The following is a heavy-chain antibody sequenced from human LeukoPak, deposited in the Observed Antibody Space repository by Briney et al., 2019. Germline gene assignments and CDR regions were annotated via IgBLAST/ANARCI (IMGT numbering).Heavy chain of an antibody. J-gene: IGHJ4*02. CDR1: GFTFSSYS. V-gene: IGHV3-21*01. D-gene: IGHD4-17*01. Sequence: GGSLRLSCAASGFTFSSYSMNWVRQAPGKGLGWVSSISSSSSYIYYADSVKGRFTISRDNAKNSLYLQMNSLRAEDTAVYYCARVMGGGDYGLDYWGQGTLVTVSS. CDR3: ARVMGGGDYGLDY. CDR2: ISSSSSYI.